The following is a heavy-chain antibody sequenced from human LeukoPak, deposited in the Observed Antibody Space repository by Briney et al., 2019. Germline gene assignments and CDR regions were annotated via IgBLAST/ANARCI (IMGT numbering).Heavy chain of an antibody. CDR2: INKSGGGT. D-gene: IGHD6-19*01. Sequence: GGSLRLSCAASGFTFSSYDMSWVRQAPGKGLEWVSGINKSGGGTYYADSVKGRFTMSRDNSKNTPFLQMNSLRAEDTAVYYCAKVTWSSSGSDYWGQGTLVTVSS. CDR3: AKVTWSSSGSDY. CDR1: GFTFSSYD. J-gene: IGHJ4*02. V-gene: IGHV3-23*01.